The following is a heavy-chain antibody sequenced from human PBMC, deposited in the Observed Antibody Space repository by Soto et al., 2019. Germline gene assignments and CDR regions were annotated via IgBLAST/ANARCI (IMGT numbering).Heavy chain of an antibody. V-gene: IGHV4-30-4*01. CDR1: GGSISSRDYY. J-gene: IGHJ4*02. D-gene: IGHD3-16*01. Sequence: PSETLSLTCSVPGGSISSRDYYWTWIRQAPGKGLEWMGYFHYSGSAYYNPSLNSRATISQDTSKNQFSLTLTSVTAADTALYYCARTRYYDYWRIDQWGQGARVTVSS. CDR2: FHYSGSA. CDR3: ARTRYYDYWRIDQ.